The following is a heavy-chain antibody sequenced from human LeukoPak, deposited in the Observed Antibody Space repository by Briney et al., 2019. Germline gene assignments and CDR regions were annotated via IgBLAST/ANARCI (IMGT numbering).Heavy chain of an antibody. J-gene: IGHJ4*02. D-gene: IGHD4-17*01. CDR2: IYYSGAT. CDR3: ASKSTDHGELRFDY. V-gene: IGHV4-39*07. CDR1: RVSISSSNYH. Sequence: SETLSLTCTVSRVSISSSNYHWGWIRQPPGKGLEWIGTIYYSGATYYNPSLKSRVTISVDTSKNQFSLKVNSVTAADTGVYYCASKSTDHGELRFDYWGQGTLVTVSS.